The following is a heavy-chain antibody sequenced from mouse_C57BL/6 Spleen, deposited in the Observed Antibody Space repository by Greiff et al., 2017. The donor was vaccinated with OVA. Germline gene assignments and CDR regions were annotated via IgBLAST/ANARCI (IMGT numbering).Heavy chain of an antibody. CDR3: ASYDGYGGYYFDY. CDR2: INPNNGGT. CDR1: GYTFTDYN. V-gene: IGHV1-22*01. D-gene: IGHD2-3*01. Sequence: VQLKQSGPELVKPGASVKMSCKASGYTFTDYNMHWVKQSHGKSLEWIGYINPNNGGTSYNQKFKGKATLTVHKSSSTAYMELRSLTSEDSAVYYCASYDGYGGYYFDYWGQGTTLTVSS. J-gene: IGHJ2*01.